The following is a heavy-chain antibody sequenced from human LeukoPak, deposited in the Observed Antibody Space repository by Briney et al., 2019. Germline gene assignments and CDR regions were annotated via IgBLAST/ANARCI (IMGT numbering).Heavy chain of an antibody. CDR2: MNPNSGNT. V-gene: IGHV1-8*01. Sequence: GASVKVSCKASGYTFTCYDINWVRQATGQGLEWMGWMNPNSGNTGYAQKFQGRVTMTRNTSISTAYMELSSLRSEDTAVYYCATSYGGIHAEYFQHWGQGTLVTVSS. D-gene: IGHD4-23*01. CDR3: ATSYGGIHAEYFQH. J-gene: IGHJ1*01. CDR1: GYTFTCYD.